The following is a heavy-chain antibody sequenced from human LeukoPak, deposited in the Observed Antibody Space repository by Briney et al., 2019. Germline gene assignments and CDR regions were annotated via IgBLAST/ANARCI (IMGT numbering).Heavy chain of an antibody. CDR1: GFTFSSYS. D-gene: IGHD1-26*01. CDR3: ASLPYSGSYYSGATIDY. Sequence: GGSLRLSCAASGFTFSSYSMNWVRQAPGKGLEWVSSISSSSSYIYYADSVKGRFTISRDNAKNSLYLQMNSLRAEDTAVYYCASLPYSGSYYSGATIDYWGQGTLVTVSS. CDR2: ISSSSSYI. J-gene: IGHJ4*02. V-gene: IGHV3-21*01.